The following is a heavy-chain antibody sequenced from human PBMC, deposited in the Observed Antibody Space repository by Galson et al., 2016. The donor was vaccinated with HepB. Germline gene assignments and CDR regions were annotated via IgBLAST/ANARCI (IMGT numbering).Heavy chain of an antibody. CDR2: IKQDGRKM. Sequence: SLRLSCAASGFDFNSYWMTWVRQAPGKGLEWVANIKQDGRKMYYVDSVRGRFTISRDNGKNSLYLEMNSLRIEGTAVYYCVRSLCVYAVYFQHWGQGTLVTVSS. CDR1: GFDFNSYW. V-gene: IGHV3-7*03. D-gene: IGHD2/OR15-2a*01. J-gene: IGHJ1*01. CDR3: VRSLCVYAVYFQH.